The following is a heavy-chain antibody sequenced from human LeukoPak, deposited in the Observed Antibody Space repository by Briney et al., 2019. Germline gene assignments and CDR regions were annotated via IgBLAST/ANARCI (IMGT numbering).Heavy chain of an antibody. CDR1: GFTFSSYA. Sequence: GGSLRLSCAASGFTFSSYAMNWVRQAPGKGLEWVSAISGSGGSTYYADSVKGRFTISRDNSKNTLYLQMKSLRADDTAVYYRATDDGAGTTDYWGQGTLVTVSS. CDR2: ISGSGGST. CDR3: ATDDGAGTTDY. V-gene: IGHV3-23*01. J-gene: IGHJ4*02. D-gene: IGHD4/OR15-4a*01.